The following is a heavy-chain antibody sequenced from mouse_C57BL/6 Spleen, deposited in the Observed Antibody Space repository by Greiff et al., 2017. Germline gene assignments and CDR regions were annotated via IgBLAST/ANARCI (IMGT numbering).Heavy chain of an antibody. J-gene: IGHJ2*01. V-gene: IGHV1-69*01. D-gene: IGHD1-1*01. Sequence: QVQLQQPGAELVMPGASVKLSCKASGYTFTSYWMHWVKQRPGQGLEWIGEIDPSDSYTNYNQKFKGKSTLTVDKSSSTASMQLSSLTSEDSAVYYFALITTVGAFDYWGQGTTLTVSS. CDR3: ALITTVGAFDY. CDR2: IDPSDSYT. CDR1: GYTFTSYW.